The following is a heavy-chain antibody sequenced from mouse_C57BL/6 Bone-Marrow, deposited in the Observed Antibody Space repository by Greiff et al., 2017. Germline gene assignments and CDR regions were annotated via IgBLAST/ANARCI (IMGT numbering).Heavy chain of an antibody. J-gene: IGHJ2*01. CDR1: GYTFTSYW. V-gene: IGHV1-69*01. D-gene: IGHD2-5*01. CDR3: ARSTSLYSNFDY. CDR2: IDPSDSYT. Sequence: QVQLQQPGAELVMPGASVKLSCKASGYTFTSYWMHWVKQRPGQGLEWIGEIDPSDSYTNYNQKFKGKSTLTVDKSSSTAYMQLSSLISEDSAVYYCARSTSLYSNFDYWGQGTTLTVSS.